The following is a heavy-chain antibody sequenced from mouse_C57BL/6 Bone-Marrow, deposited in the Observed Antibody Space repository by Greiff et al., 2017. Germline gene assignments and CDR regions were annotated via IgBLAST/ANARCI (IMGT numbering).Heavy chain of an antibody. CDR2: IDPSDSET. CDR3: ARPYYYGSSYYFDY. J-gene: IGHJ2*01. D-gene: IGHD1-1*01. Sequence: VQLQQPGAELVRPGSSVKLSCKASGYTFTSYWLHWVKQRPIQGLEWIGNIDPSDSETHYNQKFKDKATLTVDNSSSPAYMQLSSLASEDSAVYYCARPYYYGSSYYFDYWGQGTTLTVSS. CDR1: GYTFTSYW. V-gene: IGHV1-52*01.